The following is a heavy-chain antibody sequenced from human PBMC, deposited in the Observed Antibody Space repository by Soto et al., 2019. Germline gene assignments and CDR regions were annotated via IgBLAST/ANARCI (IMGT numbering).Heavy chain of an antibody. CDR1: GGSISNYY. J-gene: IGHJ4*01. Sequence: SETLSLTCTVSGGSISNYYWSWIRQPPGKGLEWIGYFYYTGITNYNPSLKSRISMSVDTSKNQFSLKLSSVTAADTAVYYCLRYVVESLSFGERVHHFAFSGHGTLVTVSS. V-gene: IGHV4-59*08. CDR2: FYYTGIT. CDR3: LRYVVESLSFGERVHHFAF. D-gene: IGHD3-10*01.